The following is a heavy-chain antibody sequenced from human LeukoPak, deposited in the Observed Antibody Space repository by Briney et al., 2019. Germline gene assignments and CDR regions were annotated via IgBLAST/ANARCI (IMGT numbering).Heavy chain of an antibody. V-gene: IGHV3-23*01. J-gene: IGHJ2*01. CDR2: TTGSGATT. CDR3: ARSWYFDL. Sequence: PGGSLRLSCAASGFTFSSYVMTWVRQAPGKGLGWVTTTTGSGATTDYADSVKGRFTISRDNSKNTLSLQMNSLRAEDTAVYYCARSWYFDLWGGGTLVTVSS. CDR1: GFTFSSYV.